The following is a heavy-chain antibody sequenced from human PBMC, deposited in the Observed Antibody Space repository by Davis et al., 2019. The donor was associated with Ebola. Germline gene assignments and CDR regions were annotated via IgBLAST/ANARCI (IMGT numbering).Heavy chain of an antibody. V-gene: IGHV5-51*01. J-gene: IGHJ5*02. CDR3: ARLRLGRVNWFDP. CDR1: GYSFTSYW. Sequence: TVSCKGSGYSFTSYWIGWVRPMPGKGLEWMGIIYPGDSDTRYSPSFQGQVTISADKSISTAYLQWSSLKASDTAMYYCARLRLGRVNWFDPWGQGTLVTVSS. D-gene: IGHD3-10*01. CDR2: IYPGDSDT.